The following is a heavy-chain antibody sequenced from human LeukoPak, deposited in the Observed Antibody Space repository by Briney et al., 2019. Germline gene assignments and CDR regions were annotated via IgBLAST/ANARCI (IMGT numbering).Heavy chain of an antibody. Sequence: PSETLSLTCTVSGGSISSSSYYWGWIRQPPGEGLEWIGSIYYSGSTYYNPSLKSRVTISVDTSKNQFSLKLSSVTAADTAVYYCARSHYYDSSGYVEGFDYWGQGTLVIVSS. CDR2: IYYSGST. CDR1: GGSISSSSYY. V-gene: IGHV4-39*01. D-gene: IGHD3-22*01. J-gene: IGHJ4*02. CDR3: ARSHYYDSSGYVEGFDY.